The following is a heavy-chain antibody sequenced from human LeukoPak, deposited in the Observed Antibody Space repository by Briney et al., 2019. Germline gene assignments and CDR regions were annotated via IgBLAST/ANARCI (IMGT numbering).Heavy chain of an antibody. CDR2: ISSSVGST. J-gene: IGHJ4*02. CDR1: GSSFGSYA. V-gene: IGHV3-23*01. Sequence: GRSLRPSCAPSGSSFGSYAISCVRHAAGKWMEWVSAISSSVGSTYYADPVKGRFTISRDNSKITIYLQMNSLIAEDTTVYYCSRVWDNSGYFLDYFDYWGQGTLVTVSS. CDR3: SRVWDNSGYFLDYFDY. D-gene: IGHD3-22*01.